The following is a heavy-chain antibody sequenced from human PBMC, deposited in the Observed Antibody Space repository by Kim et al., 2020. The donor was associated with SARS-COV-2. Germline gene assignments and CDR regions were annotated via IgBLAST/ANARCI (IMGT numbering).Heavy chain of an antibody. CDR3: ARDSYGSGSYVPNWFDP. D-gene: IGHD3-10*01. J-gene: IGHJ5*02. V-gene: IGHV3-48*03. Sequence: GGSLRLSCAASGFTFSSYEMNWVRQTPGKGLEWVSYISCSGSTIYYADSVKGRFTISRDNAKNSLYLQMNSLRAEDTAVYYCARDSYGSGSYVPNWFDPWGQGTLVTVSS. CDR1: GFTFSSYE. CDR2: ISCSGSTI.